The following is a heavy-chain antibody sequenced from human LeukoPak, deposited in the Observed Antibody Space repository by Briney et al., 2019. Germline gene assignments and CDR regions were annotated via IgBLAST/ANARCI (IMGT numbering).Heavy chain of an antibody. CDR2: ILYCGRT. CDR1: GGSIKNYY. Sequence: SETLSLTCSVSGGSIKNYYWRWIRQAPGKGLEWIGQILYCGRTNYHPFLKSRVSILVDTSKNQFSLKLRSVTAAETARYYWARVGGGITDKDYYYYGMDVWGQGTTVIVSS. CDR3: ARVGGGITDKDYYYYGMDV. D-gene: IGHD1-20*01. J-gene: IGHJ6*02. V-gene: IGHV4-59*01.